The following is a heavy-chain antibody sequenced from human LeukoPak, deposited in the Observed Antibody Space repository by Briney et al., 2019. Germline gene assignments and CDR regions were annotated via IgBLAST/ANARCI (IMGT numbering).Heavy chain of an antibody. Sequence: GGSLRLSCAASGFTFSSYSMNWVRQAPGKGLEWVSYISSSSSTTNYADSVKGRFTISRDNANNSLYLQMNSLRAEDTAVYYCATDYSSSWYYIDYWGQGTLVTVSS. CDR3: ATDYSSSWYYIDY. CDR2: ISSSSSTT. D-gene: IGHD6-13*01. CDR1: GFTFSSYS. V-gene: IGHV3-48*01. J-gene: IGHJ4*02.